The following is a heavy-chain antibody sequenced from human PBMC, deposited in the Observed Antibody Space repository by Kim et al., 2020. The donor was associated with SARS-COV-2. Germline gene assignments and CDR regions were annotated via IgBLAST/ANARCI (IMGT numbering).Heavy chain of an antibody. Sequence: ASVKVSCKASGYTFTSYAMHWVRQAPGQRLEWMGWINAGNGNTKYSQKFQGRVTITRDTSASTAYMELSSLRSEDTAVYYCARSYDYVWGSYRMGGYFDYWGQGTLVTVSS. CDR2: INAGNGNT. D-gene: IGHD3-16*01. CDR1: GYTFTSYA. V-gene: IGHV1-3*01. J-gene: IGHJ4*02. CDR3: ARSYDYVWGSYRMGGYFDY.